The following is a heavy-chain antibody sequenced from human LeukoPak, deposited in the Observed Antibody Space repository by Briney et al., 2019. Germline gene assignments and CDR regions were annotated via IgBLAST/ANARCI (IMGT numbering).Heavy chain of an antibody. CDR3: ARDLGSIAARPIPQRTHSFDP. V-gene: IGHV1-2*02. D-gene: IGHD6-6*01. J-gene: IGHJ5*02. Sequence: ASVKVSCKASVYTFTGYYMHWVRQAPGQRREWMGWINPNIGGTKYAQKFRGRVPMTRDTYISTAYMELSRLSSDDTAVYYCARDLGSIAARPIPQRTHSFDPWGQGTLVTVS. CDR2: INPNIGGT. CDR1: VYTFTGYY.